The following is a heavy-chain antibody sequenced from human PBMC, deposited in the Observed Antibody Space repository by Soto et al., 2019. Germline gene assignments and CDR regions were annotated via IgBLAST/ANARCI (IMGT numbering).Heavy chain of an antibody. V-gene: IGHV1-8*01. J-gene: IGHJ4*02. CDR1: GYTFTSYD. CDR2: MNPNSGNT. Sequence: QVQLVQSGAEVKKPGASVKVSCKASGYTFTSYDINWVRQATGQGLEWMGWMNPNSGNTGYAQKFQGRVTMTTNNSISTAYMELSRLRAADTAVYYCAREKVGAVDYWGQGTLVTVSS. D-gene: IGHD1-26*01. CDR3: AREKVGAVDY.